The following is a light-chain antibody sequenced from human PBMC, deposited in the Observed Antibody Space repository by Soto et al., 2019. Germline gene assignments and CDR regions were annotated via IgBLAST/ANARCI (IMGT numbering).Light chain of an antibody. Sequence: QSVLTQPPSVSGAPGQRVTISCTGSSSNIGAGYDVHWYQQLPGKAPKLLIYGNDNRPSGVPERFSGSKSGTSASLAITGLRADDEADYYCGPWDSSLSAGVFGGGTQLTV. CDR3: GPWDSSLSAGV. CDR1: SSNIGAGYD. J-gene: IGLJ2*01. V-gene: IGLV1-40*01. CDR2: GND.